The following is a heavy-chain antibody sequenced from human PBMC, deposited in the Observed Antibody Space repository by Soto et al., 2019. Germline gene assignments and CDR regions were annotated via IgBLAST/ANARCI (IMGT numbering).Heavy chain of an antibody. CDR3: AKSIVATGTVY. Sequence: VRLSCAASGFTFSVYGMNWVRQTPGKGLEWVSGISGSGGKTYHADSVKGRFTISRDNSRDTLYLQMNSLRGDDTAIYYCAKSIVATGTVYWGQGTLVTVSS. V-gene: IGHV3-23*01. J-gene: IGHJ4*02. CDR2: ISGSGGKT. CDR1: GFTFSVYG. D-gene: IGHD6-13*01.